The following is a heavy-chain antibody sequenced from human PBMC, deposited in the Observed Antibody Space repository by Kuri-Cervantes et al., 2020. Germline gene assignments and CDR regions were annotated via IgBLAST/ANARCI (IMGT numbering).Heavy chain of an antibody. D-gene: IGHD5-18*01. V-gene: IGHV4-59*01. CDR3: ARARFGNTAMVQYYYYYYMDV. CDR1: GGSISSYY. CDR2: IYYSGGT. J-gene: IGHJ6*03. Sequence: SETLSLTCTVSGGSISSYYWSWIRQPPGKGLEWIGYIYYSGGTNYNPSLKSRVTISVDTSKNQFSLKLSSVTAADTAVYYCARARFGNTAMVQYYYYYYMDVWGKGTTVTVSS.